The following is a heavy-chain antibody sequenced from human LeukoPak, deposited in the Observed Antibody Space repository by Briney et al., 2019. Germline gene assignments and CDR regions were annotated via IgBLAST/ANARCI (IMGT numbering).Heavy chain of an antibody. CDR2: IYASGNT. CDR3: ARGRGSSWYYFDS. V-gene: IGHV4-4*07. Sequence: SGTLSLTCAVSGGSISSSYYWSWVRQPAGKGLEWIGRIYASGNTNYNPSLKGRVTMTVDTSKNQFSLNLSSVTAADTAVYYCARGRGSSWYYFDSWGQGTLVTVSS. J-gene: IGHJ4*02. D-gene: IGHD6-13*01. CDR1: GGSISSSYY.